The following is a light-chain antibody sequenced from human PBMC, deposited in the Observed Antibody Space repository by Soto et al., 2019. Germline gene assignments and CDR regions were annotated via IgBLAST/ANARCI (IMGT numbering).Light chain of an antibody. CDR2: DVS. CDR1: RSDVGGNNY. Sequence: QSVLAQPASVSGSPGQSITISCTGTRSDVGGNNYVSWYQQYPGKAPKLMIYDVSNRPSGVSNRFSGSKSANTASLTISGLQAEDEADYYCSSYTSSSTLYVFGTGTKVTVL. J-gene: IGLJ1*01. CDR3: SSYTSSSTLYV. V-gene: IGLV2-14*01.